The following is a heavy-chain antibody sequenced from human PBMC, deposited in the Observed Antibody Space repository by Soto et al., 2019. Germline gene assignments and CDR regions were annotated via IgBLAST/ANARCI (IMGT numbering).Heavy chain of an antibody. J-gene: IGHJ4*02. CDR2: ISYDGSNK. CDR3: AKDREVITLFDY. Sequence: QVQLVESGGGVVQPGRSLRLSCAASGFTFSSYGMHWVRQAPGKGLEWVAVISYDGSNKYYADSVKGRFTISRDNSKNTLYLQMNSLRAEDTAVYYCAKDREVITLFDYWGQGTLVTVSS. D-gene: IGHD3-3*01. CDR1: GFTFSSYG. V-gene: IGHV3-30*18.